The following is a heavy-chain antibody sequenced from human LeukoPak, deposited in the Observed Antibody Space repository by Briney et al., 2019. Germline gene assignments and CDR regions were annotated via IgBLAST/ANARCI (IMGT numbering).Heavy chain of an antibody. CDR2: ISYSSRAR. J-gene: IGHJ4*02. V-gene: IGHV3-48*01. D-gene: IGHD2-2*01. CDR3: ARAYCSSTSCFG. Sequence: PGGSLRLSCAASGFTFSSYNKNWVRQAPGKGLEWVSSISYSSRARYYADSVKGRFTISRDNFKDSLYLQMDSLRAEDTAVYYCARAYCSSTSCFGWGQGTLVTVSS. CDR1: GFTFSSYN.